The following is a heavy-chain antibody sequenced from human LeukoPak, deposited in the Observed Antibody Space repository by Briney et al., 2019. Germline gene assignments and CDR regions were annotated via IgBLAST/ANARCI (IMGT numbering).Heavy chain of an antibody. D-gene: IGHD1-7*01. CDR3: ARHSWNYDY. Sequence: GESLQISCKGSGYSFSNNWIGWVRQMPGKGLEWMGVIYPGDSDTRYSPSFQGQVTFSADTSITTAYLQWSSLKASDTAVYYCARHSWNYDYWGQGTLVTVSS. CDR1: GYSFSNNW. V-gene: IGHV5-51*01. CDR2: IYPGDSDT. J-gene: IGHJ4*02.